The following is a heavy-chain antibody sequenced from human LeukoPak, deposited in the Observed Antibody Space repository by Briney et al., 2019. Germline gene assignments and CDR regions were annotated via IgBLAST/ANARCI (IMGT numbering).Heavy chain of an antibody. CDR2: IKQDGSVK. CDR1: GFTFTDYW. V-gene: IGHV3-7*01. CDR3: VRDEPDY. J-gene: IGHJ4*02. Sequence: GGSLRLSCAASGFTFTDYWMTWVRQAPGKGLEWVANIKQDGSVKYYVDSVKGRFTISRDNAQNSLYLQMNSLRAEDTAVYYCVRDEPDYWGQGTLVTVSS.